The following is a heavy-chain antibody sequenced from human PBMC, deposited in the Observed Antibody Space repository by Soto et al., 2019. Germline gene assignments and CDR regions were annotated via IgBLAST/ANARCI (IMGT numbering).Heavy chain of an antibody. V-gene: IGHV3-74*02. D-gene: IGHD2-15*01. CDR3: ARGDCVGGTCYSLAGSFYYSMDV. CDR2: INSDGSVS. J-gene: IGHJ6*03. CDR1: GFTCSNYW. Sequence: EVQLVESGGGLVQPGGSLRLSCAASGFTCSNYWIYWVRHAPGKGLEWVSRINSDGSVSSYADSVKGRLTISRDNVKNTLYLQIDSLRAEDTALYYCARGDCVGGTCYSLAGSFYYSMDVWGKGTTVTVFS.